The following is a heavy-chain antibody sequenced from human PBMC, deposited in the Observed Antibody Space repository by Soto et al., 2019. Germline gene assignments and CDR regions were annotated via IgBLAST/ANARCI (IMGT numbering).Heavy chain of an antibody. V-gene: IGHV1-2*04. CDR3: ARALIAVAGTYYYYGMDV. CDR1: GYTFTGYY. Sequence: ASVKVSCKASGYTFTGYYMHWVRQAPGQGLEWMGWINPNSGGTNYAQKFQGWVTMTRDTLYLQMNSLRAEDTAVYYCARALIAVAGTYYYYGMDVWGQGTTVTVSS. D-gene: IGHD6-19*01. J-gene: IGHJ6*02. CDR2: INPNSGGT.